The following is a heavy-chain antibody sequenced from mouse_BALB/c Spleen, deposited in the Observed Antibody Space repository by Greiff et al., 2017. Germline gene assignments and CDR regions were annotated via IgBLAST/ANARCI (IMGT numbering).Heavy chain of an antibody. CDR3: ARGVTTRAMDY. Sequence: QVQLQQSGAELVRPGVSVKISCKGSGYTFTDYAMHWVKQSHAKSLEWIGVISTYYGDASYNQKFKGKATMTVDKSSSTAYMERARLTSEDSAIYYCARGVTTRAMDYWGQGTSVTVSS. CDR2: ISTYYGDA. CDR1: GYTFTDYA. V-gene: IGHV1S137*01. D-gene: IGHD2-1*01. J-gene: IGHJ4*01.